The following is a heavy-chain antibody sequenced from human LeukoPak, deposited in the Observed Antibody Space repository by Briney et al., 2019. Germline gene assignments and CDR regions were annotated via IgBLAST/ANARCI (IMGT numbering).Heavy chain of an antibody. CDR3: ARDYTYSSGWYLGDFDY. Sequence: GGSLRLSCAASGFTFSSYAMHWVRQAPGKGLEWVAVISYDGSNKYYADSVKGRFTISRDNSKNTLYLQMNSLRDEDTAVYYCARDYTYSSGWYLGDFDYWGQGTLATVSS. V-gene: IGHV3-30-3*01. CDR1: GFTFSSYA. CDR2: ISYDGSNK. J-gene: IGHJ4*02. D-gene: IGHD6-19*01.